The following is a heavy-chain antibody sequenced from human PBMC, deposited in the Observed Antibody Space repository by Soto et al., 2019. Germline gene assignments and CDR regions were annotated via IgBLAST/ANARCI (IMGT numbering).Heavy chain of an antibody. J-gene: IGHJ6*03. V-gene: IGHV3-15*01. D-gene: IGHD3-16*01. CDR1: GFTFSNAW. CDR3: TTGGHGDFYYYYMDV. Sequence: EVQLVESGGGLVKPGGSLRLSCAASGFTFSNAWMSWVRQAPGKGLEWVGRIKSKTDGGTTDYAAPVKGRFTISRDDSKNTRYLQMNSLKTEDTAVYYCTTGGHGDFYYYYMDVWGKGTTVTVSS. CDR2: IKSKTDGGTT.